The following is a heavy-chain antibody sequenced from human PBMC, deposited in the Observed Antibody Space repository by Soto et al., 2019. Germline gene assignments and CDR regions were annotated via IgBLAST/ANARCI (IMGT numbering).Heavy chain of an antibody. CDR1: GFTFSTFA. V-gene: IGHV3-23*01. CDR2: VTNSGGST. D-gene: IGHD2-2*01. CDR3: EKAQRWLCSSTNCDLFDY. Sequence: EVQLLESGGGLVQPGGSLRLSCAASGFTFSTFAMNWVRQAPGKGLEWVSTVTNSGGSTYYADSVKGRFTISRDNSKNTVYLQMNSLRAGDTAVYYCEKAQRWLCSSTNCDLFDYWGQGALVTVSS. J-gene: IGHJ4*02.